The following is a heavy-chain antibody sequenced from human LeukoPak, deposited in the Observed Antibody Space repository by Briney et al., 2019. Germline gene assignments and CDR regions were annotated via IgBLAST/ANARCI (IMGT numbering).Heavy chain of an antibody. CDR1: GGTFSSYA. Sequence: ASVKVSCKASGGTFSSYAISWVRQAPGQGLEWTGGIIPIFGKANYAQKFQGRVTITADESTSTAYMELSSLRSEDTAVYYCARAQGVVVPAAIWSYWGQGTLVTVSP. CDR2: IIPIFGKA. D-gene: IGHD2-2*01. V-gene: IGHV1-69*13. CDR3: ARAQGVVVPAAIWSY. J-gene: IGHJ4*02.